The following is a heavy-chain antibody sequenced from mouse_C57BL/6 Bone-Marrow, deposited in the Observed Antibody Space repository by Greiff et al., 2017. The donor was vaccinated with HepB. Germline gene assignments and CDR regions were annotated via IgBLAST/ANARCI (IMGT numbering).Heavy chain of an antibody. J-gene: IGHJ2*01. V-gene: IGHV5-4*01. CDR3: ARGSSYEDYFDY. CDR2: ISDGGSYT. CDR1: GFTFSSYA. Sequence: EVQGVESGGGLVKPGGSLKLSCAASGFTFSSYAMSWVRQTPEKRLEWVATISDGGSYTYYPDNVKGRFTISRDNAKNNLYLQMSHLKSEDTAMYYCARGSSYEDYFDYWGQGTTLTVSS. D-gene: IGHD1-1*01.